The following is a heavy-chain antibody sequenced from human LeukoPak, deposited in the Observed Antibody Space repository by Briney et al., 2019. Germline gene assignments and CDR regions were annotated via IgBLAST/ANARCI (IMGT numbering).Heavy chain of an antibody. D-gene: IGHD6-19*01. Sequence: GASLRLSCAASGFTFTTYAMTGVRQAPGKGLEWVSSIGAGGAATFYSDSVKGRFTISRDNSMNTLYLQMSSLRADDTAVYYCGRPTKFWLIQGDGVDVWGQGTTVTVSS. CDR1: GFTFTTYA. CDR2: IGAGGAAT. J-gene: IGHJ6*02. V-gene: IGHV3-23*01. CDR3: GRPTKFWLIQGDGVDV.